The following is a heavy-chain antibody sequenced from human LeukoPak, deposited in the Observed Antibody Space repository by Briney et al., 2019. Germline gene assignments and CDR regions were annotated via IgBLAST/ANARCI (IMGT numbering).Heavy chain of an antibody. CDR1: GFTLSSYW. Sequence: GGSLRLSCAASGFTLSSYWMHWVRQIPGKGLVWVSHINSDGSSSTYADSVEGRFTISRDNAKNTFYLQMNSLRDEDTAVYYCARGGGARSLDYWGQGTLVTVSS. J-gene: IGHJ4*02. CDR3: ARGGGARSLDY. D-gene: IGHD1-26*01. V-gene: IGHV3-74*01. CDR2: INSDGSSS.